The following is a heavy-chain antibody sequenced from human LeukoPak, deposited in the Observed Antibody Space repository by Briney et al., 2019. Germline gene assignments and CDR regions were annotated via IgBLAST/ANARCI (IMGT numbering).Heavy chain of an antibody. V-gene: IGHV1-69*06. Sequence: SVYVSFKSSGCTFSSYAISWLRQAPGQGLDWMGGIIPIFGTANYAQKFQGRVTITADKSTSTAYMELSSLRSQDTAVYYCARGIRSSDTTVLLAYWGQGTLVTVSS. CDR2: IIPIFGTA. J-gene: IGHJ4*02. CDR3: ARGIRSSDTTVLLAY. D-gene: IGHD6-19*01. CDR1: GCTFSSYA.